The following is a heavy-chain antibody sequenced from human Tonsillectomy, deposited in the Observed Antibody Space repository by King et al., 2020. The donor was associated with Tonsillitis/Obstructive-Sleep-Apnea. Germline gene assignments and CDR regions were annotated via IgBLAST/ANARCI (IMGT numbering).Heavy chain of an antibody. CDR2: IYYSGST. V-gene: IGHV4-59*01. J-gene: IGHJ6*03. CDR3: ARSHSPPAGIYYYYYVDV. Sequence: VQLQESGPGLVKPSETLSLTCTVSGGSISSYFWSWIRQPPGKGLEWIGYIYYSGSTNYNPSLNSRVTISLDTSKSQFSLKLSSVTAADPAVYSCARSHSPPAGIYYYYYVDVWGKGTTVTVSS. D-gene: IGHD2-21*01. CDR1: GGSISSYF.